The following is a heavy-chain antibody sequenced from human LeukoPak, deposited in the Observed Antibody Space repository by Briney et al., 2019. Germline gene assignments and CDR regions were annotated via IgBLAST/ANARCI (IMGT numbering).Heavy chain of an antibody. Sequence: PSETLSLTCAVYGGSFSGYYWSWIRQPPGKGLDWIGEINHSGSTNYNPSLKSRVTISVDTSKNQFSLKLSSVTAADTAVYYCARGSITMVRGVIIIGDWFDPWGQGTLITVSS. V-gene: IGHV4-34*01. CDR2: INHSGST. CDR3: ARGSITMVRGVIIIGDWFDP. D-gene: IGHD3-10*01. CDR1: GGSFSGYY. J-gene: IGHJ5*02.